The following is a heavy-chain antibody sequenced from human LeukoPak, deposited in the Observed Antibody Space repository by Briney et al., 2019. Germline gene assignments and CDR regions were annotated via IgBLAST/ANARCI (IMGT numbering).Heavy chain of an antibody. J-gene: IGHJ4*02. Sequence: GRSLRLSCAASGFTFSTYAISWVRQAPGKWLEWVSLIGNSGGRTIYADSVKGPFTISRDNSKNTLHLQMNTLRAEDTALYYCAKRASGSGTSLYHFDYWGQGALVTVSS. V-gene: IGHV3-23*01. CDR1: GFTFSTYA. CDR3: AKRASGSGTSLYHFDY. D-gene: IGHD3-10*01. CDR2: IGNSGGRT.